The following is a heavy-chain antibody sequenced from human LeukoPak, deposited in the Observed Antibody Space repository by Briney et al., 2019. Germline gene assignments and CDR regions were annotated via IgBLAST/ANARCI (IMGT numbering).Heavy chain of an antibody. CDR1: GVTFSSYD. V-gene: IGHV3-30-3*01. Sequence: GGPLRLSCAASGVTFSSYDMHWVRQAPGKGLEWVAVISYDGTNKDYADSVKGRLTISRDNSKNTLYLQMNSLRPEDTAVYYCARNSVGGSFFDYWGQGILVTVSS. J-gene: IGHJ4*02. CDR2: ISYDGTNK. D-gene: IGHD3-16*01. CDR3: ARNSVGGSFFDY.